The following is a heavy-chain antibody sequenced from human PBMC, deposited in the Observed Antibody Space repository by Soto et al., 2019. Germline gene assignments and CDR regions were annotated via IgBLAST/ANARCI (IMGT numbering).Heavy chain of an antibody. J-gene: IGHJ4*02. D-gene: IGHD4-17*01. CDR2: INSDGSTT. CDR1: GFIFSSYW. CDR3: ARVDYGAYYFDY. Sequence: GGSLRLSCAASGFIFSSYWMRWVRQAPGKGLVWVSRINSDGSTTSYADSVKGRFTISRDNAKNTLYLQMNSLRAEDTAVYYCARVDYGAYYFDYWGQGTLVTVSS. V-gene: IGHV3-74*01.